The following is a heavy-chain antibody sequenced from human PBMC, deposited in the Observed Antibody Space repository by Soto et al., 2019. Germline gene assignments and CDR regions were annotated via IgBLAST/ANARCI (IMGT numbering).Heavy chain of an antibody. V-gene: IGHV1-69*02. CDR2: IIPILGIA. J-gene: IGHJ4*02. Sequence: QVQLVQSGAEVKKPGSSVKVSCKASGGTFSSYIISWVRQAPGQGLEWMGRIIPILGIANYAQKFQGRVTITADKSTSTAYMELSSLRFEDTAVYYCARFPQTAIVGAADFDYWGQGTLVTVSS. CDR3: ARFPQTAIVGAADFDY. D-gene: IGHD1-26*01. CDR1: GGTFSSYI.